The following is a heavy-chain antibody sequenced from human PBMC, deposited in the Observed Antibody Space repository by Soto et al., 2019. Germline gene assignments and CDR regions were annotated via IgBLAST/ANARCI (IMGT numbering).Heavy chain of an antibody. J-gene: IGHJ4*02. V-gene: IGHV4-30-2*01. Sequence: SETLSLTCAVSGGSISSGGYSWSWIRQPPGKGLEWIGYIYHSGSTYYNPSLKSRVTISVDRSKNQFSLKLSSVTAADTAVYYCARGGVPAAIYPIDYWGQGTLVTVSS. CDR1: GGSISSGGYS. D-gene: IGHD2-2*02. CDR3: ARGGVPAAIYPIDY. CDR2: IYHSGST.